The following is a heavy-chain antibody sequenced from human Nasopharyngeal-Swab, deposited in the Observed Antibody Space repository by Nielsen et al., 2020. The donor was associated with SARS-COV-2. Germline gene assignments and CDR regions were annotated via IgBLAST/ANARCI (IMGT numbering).Heavy chain of an antibody. CDR3: ARVNPISGSYYDAIDI. CDR2: IRSKVNSYAT. D-gene: IGHD1-26*01. CDR1: GVSFSVSS. V-gene: IGHV3-73*01. Sequence: GEALKISWAASGVSFSVSSLNWGRQASGEGVEWVGRIRSKVNSYATTYGVSVKGRFTISRDDSKNTAYLQMNSLKTEDTAVYYCARVNPISGSYYDAIDIWGQGTMVTVSS. J-gene: IGHJ3*02.